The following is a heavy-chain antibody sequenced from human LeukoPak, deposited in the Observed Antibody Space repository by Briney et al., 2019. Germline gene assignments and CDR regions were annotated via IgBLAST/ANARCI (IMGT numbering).Heavy chain of an antibody. Sequence: GGSLRLFCAASGRTFGSSGMHWVRQAPGRGLEWVAVISYDGSHKYYVDSVKGRFTISRDNSKNTLYLQMNSLRAEDTAVYYCAKGHYTDVWGKGTTVTVSS. CDR2: ISYDGSHK. V-gene: IGHV3-30*18. CDR3: AKGHYTDV. J-gene: IGHJ6*03. CDR1: GRTFGSSG.